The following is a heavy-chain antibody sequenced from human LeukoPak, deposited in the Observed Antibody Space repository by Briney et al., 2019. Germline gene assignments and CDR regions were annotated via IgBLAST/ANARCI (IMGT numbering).Heavy chain of an antibody. Sequence: GGSLRLSCAASGFTFSSYAMSWVRQAPGKGLEWVSAISGSGGSTYYADSVKGRFTISRDNSKNTLYLQMNSLRAEDTAVYYCAKGPHYDYVWGSYRYPMYYFDYWGQGTLVTVSS. CDR2: ISGSGGST. J-gene: IGHJ4*02. D-gene: IGHD3-16*02. CDR1: GFTFSSYA. V-gene: IGHV3-23*01. CDR3: AKGPHYDYVWGSYRYPMYYFDY.